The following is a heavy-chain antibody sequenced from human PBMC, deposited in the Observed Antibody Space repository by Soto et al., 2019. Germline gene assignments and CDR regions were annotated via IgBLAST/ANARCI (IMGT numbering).Heavy chain of an antibody. CDR3: ARDGVAAGNINFDY. CDR1: GYIFTKSA. CDR2: ISGGNGNT. J-gene: IGHJ4*02. V-gene: IGHV1-3*01. D-gene: IGHD6-25*01. Sequence: QVHLVQSGAEVKKPGASVKVSCKASGYIFTKSAMHWVRQAPRQRLEWMGWISGGNGNTKYSPKLQDRVTITRDTSASTAYMELSSLRSEDTALYYCARDGVAAGNINFDYWGQGTLVTVSS.